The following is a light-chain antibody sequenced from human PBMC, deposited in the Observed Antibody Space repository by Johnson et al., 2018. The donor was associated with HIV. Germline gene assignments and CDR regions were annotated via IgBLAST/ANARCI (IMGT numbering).Light chain of an antibody. CDR3: GTWDSSLSSGV. V-gene: IGLV1-51*01. CDR2: DNN. J-gene: IGLJ1*01. Sequence: SVLTQPPSVSAAPGQKVTISCSGSSSNIGNNYVSWYQQLPGTAPKLLIYDNNKRPSGIPDRFSGSKSGTSATLGITGLQTGDGADYYCGTWDSSLSSGVFAPGTKVTLL. CDR1: SSNIGNNY.